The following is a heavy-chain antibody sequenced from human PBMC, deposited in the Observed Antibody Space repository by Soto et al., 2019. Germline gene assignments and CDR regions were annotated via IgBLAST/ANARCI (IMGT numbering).Heavy chain of an antibody. CDR3: ARDWGGLGY. V-gene: IGHV3-7*03. Sequence: PWGSLRLSCAASGFTFISYWMTLCRQAPLKWLEWVANIIKDGSEKSYVDSVKGRFTISRDNAKNSLYLEMNSLRVEDTAVYYCARDWGGLGYWGQGTLVTVSS. CDR2: IIKDGSEK. J-gene: IGHJ4*02. D-gene: IGHD3-10*01. CDR1: GFTFISYW.